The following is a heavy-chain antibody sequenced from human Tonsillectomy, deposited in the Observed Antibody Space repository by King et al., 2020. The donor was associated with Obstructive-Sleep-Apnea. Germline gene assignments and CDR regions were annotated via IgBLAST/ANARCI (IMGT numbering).Heavy chain of an antibody. V-gene: IGHV3-23*04. J-gene: IGHJ4*02. CDR2: IMGSGGST. CDR3: AKDEGQGGYSYGFADY. CDR1: GFTFSSYA. D-gene: IGHD5-18*01. Sequence: VQLVVSGGGLVQPGGSLRLSCAASGFTFSSYAMSWVLQAPGKGLEWVSAIMGSGGSTYYSESLKGRFTISRYNSKNTLYLQMNSPMAEDTAVYYCAKDEGQGGYSYGFADYWGQGTLVTVSS.